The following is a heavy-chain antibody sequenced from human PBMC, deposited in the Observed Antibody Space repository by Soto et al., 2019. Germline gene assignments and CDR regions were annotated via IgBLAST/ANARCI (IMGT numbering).Heavy chain of an antibody. V-gene: IGHV1-2*04. CDR3: ARLPVNRLAGEGVGGPPDYYYCGMDV. CDR1: GYTFTGYY. Sequence: ASVKVSCKASGYTFTGYYMHWVRQAPGQGLEWMGWINPNSGGTNYAQKFRGWVTMTRDTSISTAYMELSRLRSDDTAVYYCARLPVNRLAGEGVGGPPDYYYCGMDVWGQGTTVTVSS. J-gene: IGHJ6*02. CDR2: INPNSGGT. D-gene: IGHD2-2*01.